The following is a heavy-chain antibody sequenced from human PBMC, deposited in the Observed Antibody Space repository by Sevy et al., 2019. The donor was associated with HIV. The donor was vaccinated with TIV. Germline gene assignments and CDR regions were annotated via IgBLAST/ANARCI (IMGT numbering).Heavy chain of an antibody. CDR2: MNPSASEK. D-gene: IGHD7-27*01. V-gene: IGHV3-7*01. CDR1: GFTFNTYW. J-gene: IGHJ4*02. CDR3: ATDLNWANY. Sequence: GGSLRLSCAASGFTFNTYWMTWVRQAPGKGLESVANMNPSASEKYYMDSVKGRFTISSDNAKNSLYLQMNSLRAEETAVYYCATDLNWANYWGQGTLVTVSS.